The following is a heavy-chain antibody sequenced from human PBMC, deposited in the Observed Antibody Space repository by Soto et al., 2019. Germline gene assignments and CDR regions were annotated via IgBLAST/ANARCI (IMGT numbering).Heavy chain of an antibody. J-gene: IGHJ5*02. CDR2: IYYSGST. V-gene: IGHV4-30-4*01. D-gene: IGHD4-17*01. CDR1: GAPISSGDYY. Sequence: SETLSLTCTVSGAPISSGDYYWSWVRQAPGKGLEWVGYIYYSGSTYYNPSLKRRLDISLDVSKNLFSLRLTSVTASDTAVYFCARVGYGLKEIPSCGPGILVTLSS. CDR3: ARVGYGLKEIPS.